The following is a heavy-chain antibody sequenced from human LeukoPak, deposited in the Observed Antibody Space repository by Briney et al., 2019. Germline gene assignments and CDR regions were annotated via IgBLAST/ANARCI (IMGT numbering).Heavy chain of an antibody. J-gene: IGHJ3*02. CDR2: ISGDGGST. D-gene: IGHD2/OR15-2a*01. CDR1: GFTFDDYA. V-gene: IGHV3-43*02. CDR3: AKPSRGAFDI. Sequence: GGSLRLSCAASGFTFDDYAMHWVRQAPGKGLEWVSLISGDGGSTYYADSVKGRFTISRDNSKNSLYLQMNSLRTEDTALYYYAKPSRGAFDIWGQGTMVTVSS.